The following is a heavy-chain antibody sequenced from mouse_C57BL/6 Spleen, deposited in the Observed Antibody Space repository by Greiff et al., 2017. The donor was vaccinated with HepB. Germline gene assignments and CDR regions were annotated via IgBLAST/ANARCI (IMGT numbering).Heavy chain of an antibody. D-gene: IGHD2-1*01. J-gene: IGHJ2*01. CDR1: GYTFTSYW. V-gene: IGHV1-52*01. Sequence: VQLQQPGAGLVRPGSSVKLSCKASGYTFTSYWMHWVKQRPIQGLEWIGNIDPSDSETHYNQKFKDKATLTVDKSSSTAYMQLSSLTSEDSAVYYCARGGYGNLYFDYWGQGTTLTVSS. CDR2: IDPSDSET. CDR3: ARGGYGNLYFDY.